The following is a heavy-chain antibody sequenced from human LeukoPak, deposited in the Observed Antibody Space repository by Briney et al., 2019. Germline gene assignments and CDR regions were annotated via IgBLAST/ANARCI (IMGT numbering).Heavy chain of an antibody. Sequence: SETLSLTCTVSGGSINSGNYYWSWIRQPAGKGLEWIGRIHTSGSTNSNPSLKSRVTISVDTCKNQFSLKLSSVTAADTAVYYCARGAQVVPASVWFDPWGQGTLVTVSS. CDR1: GGSINSGNYY. CDR3: ARGAQVVPASVWFDP. CDR2: IHTSGST. J-gene: IGHJ5*02. V-gene: IGHV4-61*02. D-gene: IGHD2-2*01.